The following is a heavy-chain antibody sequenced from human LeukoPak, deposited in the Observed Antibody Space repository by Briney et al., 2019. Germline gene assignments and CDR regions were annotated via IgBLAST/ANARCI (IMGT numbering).Heavy chain of an antibody. D-gene: IGHD6-6*01. J-gene: IGHJ4*02. CDR2: ISGSGGST. CDR1: GFTFSSYA. V-gene: IGHV3-23*01. Sequence: GVYLRLSCAASGFTFSSYAMSWVRQAPGKGLEWVSAISGSGGSTYYADSVKGRFTISRDNSKNTLYLQMNSLRAEDTAIYYCAKHSGSNHFDYWGQGTLVTVSS. CDR3: AKHSGSNHFDY.